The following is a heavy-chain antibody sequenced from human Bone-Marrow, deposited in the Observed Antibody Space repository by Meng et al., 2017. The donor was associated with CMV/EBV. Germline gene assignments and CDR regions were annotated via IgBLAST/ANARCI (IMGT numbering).Heavy chain of an antibody. J-gene: IGHJ4*02. CDR2: INPKSAGT. CDR3: TRTWIDSFTPDFDY. Sequence: QVRLVQSGAEAKKPGASVKCSCKTSGYTFVGHYIHWVRQAPGQGLEWMGRINPKSAGTDYVEKFQGRVTMTRDTSNTIVYMELSRLTADDTAVYYCTRTWIDSFTPDFDYWGQGSLVTVSS. V-gene: IGHV1-2*06. D-gene: IGHD2-2*03. CDR1: GYTFVGHY.